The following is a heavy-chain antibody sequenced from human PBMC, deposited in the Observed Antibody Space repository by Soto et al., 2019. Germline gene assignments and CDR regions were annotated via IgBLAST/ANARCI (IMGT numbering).Heavy chain of an antibody. D-gene: IGHD2-15*01. Sequence: QVQVVQSGAEVKKPGSSVKVSCKSSGGTFSNSPISWVRQAPGQGLEWVGGVIPVFKTANYAQKFQGRVTITAAESTNTSYMGLTSLRSGDTAVYYCARSRFVVGVTEDYYGMDVWGQGTTVTVSS. J-gene: IGHJ6*02. CDR3: ARSRFVVGVTEDYYGMDV. CDR2: VIPVFKTA. V-gene: IGHV1-69*12. CDR1: GGTFSNSP.